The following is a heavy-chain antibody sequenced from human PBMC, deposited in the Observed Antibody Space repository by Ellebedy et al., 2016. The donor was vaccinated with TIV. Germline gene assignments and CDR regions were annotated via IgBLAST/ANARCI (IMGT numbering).Heavy chain of an antibody. D-gene: IGHD3-3*01. V-gene: IGHV1-46*01. CDR3: ARDQNTIFGVAINHYGMDV. J-gene: IGHJ6*02. CDR1: GYTFTRHY. Sequence: AASVKVSCKASGYTFTRHYLHWVRQAPGQGLEWMGIINPSGGSTSYAQRFQGRVSMTRDTSTSTVYVELSSLRSEDTAVYYCARDQNTIFGVAINHYGMDVWGQGTTVTVSS. CDR2: INPSGGST.